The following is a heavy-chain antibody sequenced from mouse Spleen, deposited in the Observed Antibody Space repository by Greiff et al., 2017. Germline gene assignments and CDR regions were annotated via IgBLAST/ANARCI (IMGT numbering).Heavy chain of an antibody. Sequence: VQLQQPGAELVKPGASVKLSCKASGYTFTSSWMHWVKQRPGQGLEWIGMIHPNSGSTNYNEKFKSKATLTVDKSSSTAYMQLSSLTSEDSAVYYCARRNYYDGSYDWYFDVWGAGTTVTVSS. D-gene: IGHD1-1*01. CDR2: IHPNSGST. V-gene: IGHV1-64*01. CDR3: ARRNYYDGSYDWYFDV. CDR1: GYTFTSSW. J-gene: IGHJ1*01.